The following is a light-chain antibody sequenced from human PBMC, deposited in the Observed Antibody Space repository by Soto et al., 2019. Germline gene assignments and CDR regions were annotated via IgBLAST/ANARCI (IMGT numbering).Light chain of an antibody. CDR2: RND. CDR3: AAWEDRLSAVV. CDR1: SSNIGSNY. Sequence: QSVLTQPPSASGTPGQRVTISCSGSSSNIGSNYVYWYQQFPGSAPKLLIYRNDQRPSGVPDRFSGSKSGTSAALAISGPRSEDEADYYCAAWEDRLSAVVFGGGTKLTVL. V-gene: IGLV1-47*01. J-gene: IGLJ2*01.